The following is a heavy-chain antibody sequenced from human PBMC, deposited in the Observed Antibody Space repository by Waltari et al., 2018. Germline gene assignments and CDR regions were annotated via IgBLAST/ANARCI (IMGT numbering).Heavy chain of an antibody. Sequence: QITLKESGPTLVKPTQTLTLTCTFSGFSLSTSGVGVGWIRQPPGKALEWLALIYWNDDKRYSPSLKSRLTITKDTSKNQVVLTMTNMDPVDTATYYRAHRNGDYDYYYMDVWGKGTTVTVSS. CDR3: AHRNGDYDYYYMDV. CDR1: GFSLSTSGVG. CDR2: IYWNDDK. V-gene: IGHV2-5*01. J-gene: IGHJ6*03. D-gene: IGHD4-17*01.